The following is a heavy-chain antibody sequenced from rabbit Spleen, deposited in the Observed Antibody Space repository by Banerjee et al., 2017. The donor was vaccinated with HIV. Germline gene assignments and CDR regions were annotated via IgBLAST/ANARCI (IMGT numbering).Heavy chain of an antibody. Sequence: QSLEESGGDLVKPGASLTLTCTASGFSFSSSYWICWVRQAPGKGLEWIACIYTGGGGSTYYASWAKGRFTISKASSTTVTLQMTSLTAADTATYFCAGAPNTNASPGYNYATYFNLWGQGTLVTVS. CDR1: GFSFSSSYW. CDR2: IYTGGGGST. D-gene: IGHD6-1*01. J-gene: IGHJ4*01. CDR3: AGAPNTNASPGYNYATYFNL. V-gene: IGHV1S40*01.